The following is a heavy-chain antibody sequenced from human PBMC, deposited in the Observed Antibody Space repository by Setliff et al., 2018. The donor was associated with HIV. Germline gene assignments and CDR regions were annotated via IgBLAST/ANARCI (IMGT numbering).Heavy chain of an antibody. CDR1: GGSFSGYY. J-gene: IGHJ3*02. Sequence: SETLSLTCAVYGGSFSGYYWSWIRQPPGKGLEWIGEINHSGSTNYNPSLKSRVTISVDTSKNEFSLKLTSVTAADTAVYYCARAGDDGSDDYGVGTFDIWGQGTRVTVSS. CDR3: ARAGDDGSDDYGVGTFDI. D-gene: IGHD3-22*01. V-gene: IGHV4-34*01. CDR2: INHSGST.